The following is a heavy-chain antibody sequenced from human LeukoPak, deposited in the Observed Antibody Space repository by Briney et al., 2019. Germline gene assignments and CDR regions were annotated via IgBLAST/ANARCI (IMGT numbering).Heavy chain of an antibody. J-gene: IGHJ6*02. CDR3: ARVVDTAQLNPPDLHYGMDV. V-gene: IGHV1-18*01. CDR2: ISTYNGNT. Sequence: ASVKVSCKTSGYTFTTYGISWVRQAPGQGLEWMGWISTYNGNTNYAQKLQGRVTMTTDASTSTAYMELRSLRSDDTAVYYCARVVDTAQLNPPDLHYGMDVWGQGTTVTVSS. D-gene: IGHD5-18*01. CDR1: GYTFTTYG.